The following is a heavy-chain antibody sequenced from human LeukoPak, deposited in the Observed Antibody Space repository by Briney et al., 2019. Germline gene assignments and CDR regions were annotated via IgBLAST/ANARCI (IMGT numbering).Heavy chain of an antibody. CDR1: GGSISRGSYY. Sequence: SETLSLTCTVSGGSISRGSYYRSWIRQPAGKGLEWIGRIYTSGSTNYHPSVQSRVTISVDTAKNQFSLKLSSVSAADTAVYYCARDSDSSSWYLQYWGQGTLVTVSS. CDR3: ARDSDSSSWYLQY. V-gene: IGHV4-61*02. D-gene: IGHD6-13*01. CDR2: IYTSGST. J-gene: IGHJ4*02.